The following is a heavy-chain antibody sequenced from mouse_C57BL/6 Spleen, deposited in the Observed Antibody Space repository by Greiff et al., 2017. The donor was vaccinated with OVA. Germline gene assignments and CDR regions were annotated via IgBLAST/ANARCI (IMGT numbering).Heavy chain of an antibody. V-gene: IGHV1-18*01. CDR3: ARIEGGYYFYAMDY. D-gene: IGHD2-3*01. CDR1: GYTFTDYN. CDR2: INPNNGGT. Sequence: EVQLQQSGPELVKPGASVKIPCKASGYTFTDYNMDWVKQSHGKSLEWIGDINPNNGGTIYNQKFKGKATLTVDKSSSTAYMELRSLTSEDTAVYYCARIEGGYYFYAMDYWGQGTSVTVSS. J-gene: IGHJ4*01.